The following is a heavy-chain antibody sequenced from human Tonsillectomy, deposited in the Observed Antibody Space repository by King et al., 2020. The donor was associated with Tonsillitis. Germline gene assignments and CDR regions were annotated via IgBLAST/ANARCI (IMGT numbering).Heavy chain of an antibody. D-gene: IGHD1-26*01. V-gene: IGHV1-2*02. J-gene: IGHJ4*02. CDR2: INTNSGGT. CDR1: GYSFTGYQ. Sequence: VQLVESGAEVKKPGASVKVSCKASGYSFTGYQIHWVRQAPGQGLEWMGWINTNSGGTNYAQKFQGRVTMTRDTSITTAYMELDRLRSDDTAMYYCARDRRIGWELLHFSDYWGQGTLVTVSS. CDR3: ARDRRIGWELLHFSDY.